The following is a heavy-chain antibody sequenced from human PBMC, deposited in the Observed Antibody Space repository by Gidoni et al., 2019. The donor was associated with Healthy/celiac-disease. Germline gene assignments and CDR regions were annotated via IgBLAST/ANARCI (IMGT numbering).Heavy chain of an antibody. CDR1: GGSFSGYY. J-gene: IGHJ4*02. D-gene: IGHD3-16*01. CDR3: ARLNPPGVYVWGSSREDY. CDR2: INHSGST. Sequence: QVQLQQWGAGLLKPSETLSLTCAVYGGSFSGYYWSWSRQPPGKGLEWIGEINHSGSTNYNPSLKSRVTISVDTSKNQFSLKLSSVTAADTAVYYCARLNPPGVYVWGSSREDYWGQGTLVTVSS. V-gene: IGHV4-34*01.